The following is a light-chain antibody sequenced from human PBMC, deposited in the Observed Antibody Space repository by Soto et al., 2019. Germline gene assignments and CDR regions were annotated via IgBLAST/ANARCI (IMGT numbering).Light chain of an antibody. CDR3: QQYDNLPPYT. V-gene: IGKV1-33*01. CDR1: QDISNS. CDR2: GAS. Sequence: DIPMTQSPSSLSASVGDRVTITCQASQDISNSLNWYQQKPGKAPKLLIYGASNLEVGVPSRFSGSGSGTDFTFTISSLQPEDIATYYCQQYDNLPPYTFGQGTKLEIK. J-gene: IGKJ2*01.